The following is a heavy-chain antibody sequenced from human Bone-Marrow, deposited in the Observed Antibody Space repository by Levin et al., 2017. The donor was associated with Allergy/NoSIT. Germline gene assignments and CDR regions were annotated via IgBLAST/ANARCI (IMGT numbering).Heavy chain of an antibody. Sequence: QSGGSLRLSCAASGFTFSDYGMHWVRQAPGKGLEWVAVIWYDGSKKFYADSVKGRFTISRDNSKNTLDLQMNNLRGEDTAVYFCARHRGITAAPDYWGQGTLVTVSS. J-gene: IGHJ4*02. D-gene: IGHD6-13*01. CDR3: ARHRGITAAPDY. CDR1: GFTFSDYG. CDR2: IWYDGSKK. V-gene: IGHV3-33*01.